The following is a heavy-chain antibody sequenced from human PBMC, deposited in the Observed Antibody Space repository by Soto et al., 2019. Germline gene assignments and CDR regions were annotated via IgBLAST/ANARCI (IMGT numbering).Heavy chain of an antibody. D-gene: IGHD6-13*01. J-gene: IGHJ4*02. CDR1: GGSISGYY. V-gene: IGHV4-59*08. Sequence: SETLSLTCTVSGGSISGYYWSWVRQPPGKGLEWIGYIYYSGSTNYNPSLKSRVTISVDTSKNQISLKLSSVTAADTAVYYCARRSSSTKFDYWGQGTLVTVSS. CDR3: ARRSSSTKFDY. CDR2: IYYSGST.